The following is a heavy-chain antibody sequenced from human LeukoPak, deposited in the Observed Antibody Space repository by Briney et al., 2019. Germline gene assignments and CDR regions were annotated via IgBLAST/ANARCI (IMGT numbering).Heavy chain of an antibody. D-gene: IGHD2-2*01. CDR1: GFTFSSYS. CDR2: ISRSSSHI. J-gene: IGHJ6*04. V-gene: IGHV3-21*03. CDR3: ARDYDCSSTSCYGGGYYYYGMAV. Sequence: GGSLRLSCAASGFTFSSYSMNWVRQAPGKGLEWVSSISRSSSHIYYADSVKGRFTISRDNAKNSLYLQMNSLRAHATAVYYCARDYDCSSTSCYGGGYYYYGMAVWRKGPTLTVSS.